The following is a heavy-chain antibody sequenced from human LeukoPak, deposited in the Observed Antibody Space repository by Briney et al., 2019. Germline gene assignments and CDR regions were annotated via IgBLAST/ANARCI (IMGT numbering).Heavy chain of an antibody. V-gene: IGHV3-21*01. CDR1: GFTVSGNY. Sequence: PGGSLRLSCAASGFTVSGNYMSWVRQAPGKGLEWVSSISSSSSYIYYADSVKGRFTISRDNAKNSLYLQMNSLRAEDTAVYYCARGLLDRGVIITYWFDPWGQGTLVTVSS. J-gene: IGHJ5*02. CDR3: ARGLLDRGVIITYWFDP. CDR2: ISSSSSYI. D-gene: IGHD3-10*01.